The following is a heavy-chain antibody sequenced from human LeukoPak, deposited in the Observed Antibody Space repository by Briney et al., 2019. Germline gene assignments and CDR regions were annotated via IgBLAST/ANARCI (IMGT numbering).Heavy chain of an antibody. CDR2: IYYSGST. J-gene: IGHJ5*02. V-gene: IGHV4-31*03. Sequence: SETLSLTCTVSGGSISSGGYYWSWIRQHPGKGLEWIGYIYYSGSTNYNPSLKSRVTISVDTSKNQFSLKLSSVTAADTAVYYCARGDSSSWSYNWFDPWGQGTLVTVSS. D-gene: IGHD6-13*01. CDR1: GGSISSGGYY. CDR3: ARGDSSSWSYNWFDP.